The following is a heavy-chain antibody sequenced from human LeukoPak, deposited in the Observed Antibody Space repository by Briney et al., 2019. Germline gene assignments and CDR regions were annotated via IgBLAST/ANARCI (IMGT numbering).Heavy chain of an antibody. V-gene: IGHV3-7*03. CDR3: TKDIEGYSYGFFDY. J-gene: IGHJ4*02. CDR1: GFTFSSYW. Sequence: PGRSLRLSCAASGFTFSSYWMSWVRQAPGKGLEWVANIKHDGSEKYYVDSVKGRFAISRDNAKNALYLQMNSLRAEDTALYYCTKDIEGYSYGFFDYWGQGTLVTVSS. D-gene: IGHD5-18*01. CDR2: IKHDGSEK.